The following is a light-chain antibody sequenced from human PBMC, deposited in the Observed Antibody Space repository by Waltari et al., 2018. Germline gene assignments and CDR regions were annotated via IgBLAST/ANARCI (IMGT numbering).Light chain of an antibody. CDR3: AAWDDSLNGWV. CDR1: NSHLRSTT. Sequence: QSALTQPPSASGTPGQRVTMSFSGSNSHLRSTTVNWYQQFPGTAPKLLIYSNDQRPSGVPDRVSGSKSGTSASLAISGLQSEDEADYYCAAWDDSLNGWVFGGGTKLTVL. V-gene: IGLV1-44*01. CDR2: SND. J-gene: IGLJ3*02.